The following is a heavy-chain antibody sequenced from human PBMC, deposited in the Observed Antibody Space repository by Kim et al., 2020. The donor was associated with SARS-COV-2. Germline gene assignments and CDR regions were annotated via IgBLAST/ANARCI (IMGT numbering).Heavy chain of an antibody. CDR1: GGSISSSSYY. CDR3: ARQAREFPVSVNWFDP. Sequence: SETLSLTCTVSGGSISSSSYYWGWIRQPPGKGLEWIGSIYYSGSTYYNPSLKSRVTISVDTSKNQFSLKLSSVTAADTAVYSCARQAREFPVSVNWFDPWGQGTLVTVSS. J-gene: IGHJ5*01. D-gene: IGHD3-10*01. CDR2: IYYSGST. V-gene: IGHV4-39*01.